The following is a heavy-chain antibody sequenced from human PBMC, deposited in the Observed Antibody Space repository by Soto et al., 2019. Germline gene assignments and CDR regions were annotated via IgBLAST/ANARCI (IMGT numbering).Heavy chain of an antibody. CDR3: AISCSGGSCYSIDFDY. CDR1: GRTFSSYA. J-gene: IGHJ4*02. V-gene: IGHV1-8*02. D-gene: IGHD2-15*01. CDR2: MNPNSGNT. Sequence: ASVKISCKASGRTFSSYASSWVRQAPGQGLEWMGWMNPNSGNTGYAQKFQGRVTMTRNTSISTAYMELSSLRSEDTAVYYCAISCSGGSCYSIDFDYWGQGTLVTVSS.